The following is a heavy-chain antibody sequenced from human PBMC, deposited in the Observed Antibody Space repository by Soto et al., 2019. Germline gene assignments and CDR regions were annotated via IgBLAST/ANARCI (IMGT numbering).Heavy chain of an antibody. J-gene: IGHJ4*01. CDR3: ANDKGVFYWARGVVPYSPSSVDY. CDR1: GGTFSSYT. V-gene: IGHV1-69*02. D-gene: IGHD2-15*01. Sequence: QVQLVQSGAEVKKPGSSVKVSCKASGGTFSSYTISWVRQAPGQGLEWMGRIIPILGIANYAQKFQGRVTITADKSTSTASREQSSMTSELQVVYYCANDKGVFYWARGVVPYSPSSVDYWGQGTRVPVSS. CDR2: IIPILGIA.